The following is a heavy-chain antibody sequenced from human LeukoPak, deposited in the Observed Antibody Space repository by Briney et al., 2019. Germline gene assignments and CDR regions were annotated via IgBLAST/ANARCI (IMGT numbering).Heavy chain of an antibody. Sequence: GASVKVSCKASGYTFTSYGISWVRQAPGQGLEWMGGIIPIFGTASYPQKFQGKVTITADESTSTAYMELSSLRSEDTAVYYCARTVVYSSSSPYYYGMDVWGQGTTVTVSS. CDR2: IIPIFGTA. D-gene: IGHD6-6*01. CDR3: ARTVVYSSSSPYYYGMDV. J-gene: IGHJ6*02. V-gene: IGHV1-69*13. CDR1: GYTFTSYG.